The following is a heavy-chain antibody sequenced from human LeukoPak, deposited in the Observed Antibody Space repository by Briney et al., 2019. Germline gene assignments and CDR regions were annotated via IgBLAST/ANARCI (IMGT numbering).Heavy chain of an antibody. J-gene: IGHJ5*02. D-gene: IGHD6-13*01. CDR1: GGTFSSYA. CDR3: ARDYSSSSWSVNWFDP. Sequence: SVKVSCKASGGTFSSYAISWVRQAPGQGLEWMGGIIPIFGTANYAQKFQGRVTITADESTSTAYMELSSLRSEDTAVYYCARDYSSSSWSVNWFDPWGQGTLVTVSS. V-gene: IGHV1-69*13. CDR2: IIPIFGTA.